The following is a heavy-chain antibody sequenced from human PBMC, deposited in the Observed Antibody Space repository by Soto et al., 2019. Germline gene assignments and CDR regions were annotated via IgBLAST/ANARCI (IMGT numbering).Heavy chain of an antibody. V-gene: IGHV3-7*01. CDR3: TRGRYGKGPQLDF. CDR1: GFTFSNHW. J-gene: IGHJ4*02. D-gene: IGHD3-9*01. CDR2: INEDGSEK. Sequence: EVQLVESGGGLVQPGGSLRLSCAASGFTFSNHWMNWVRQAPGKGLEWVANINEDGSEKYYVDSVKGRFTISRDNAKNSLFLQRNGLRDEDTAVYFCTRGRYGKGPQLDFWGQGALVTVSS.